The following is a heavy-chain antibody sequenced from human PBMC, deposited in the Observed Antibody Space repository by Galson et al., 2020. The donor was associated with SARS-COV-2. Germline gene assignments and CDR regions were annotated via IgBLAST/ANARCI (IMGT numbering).Heavy chain of an antibody. D-gene: IGHD3-22*01. V-gene: IGHV3-30*04. CDR2: ISYEGSIK. CDR1: GFTSNNFA. CDR3: VKVGGVFAFSSSYYLKD. Sequence: GEYLKISCAASGFTSNNFAMHWVRQAPGKGLEWMAVISYEGSIKHYADSLKGRFTISRDSSKNTLYLQLNSLETEDTAVYHCVKVGGVFAFSSSYYLKDWGQGVLVTFSS. J-gene: IGHJ4*02.